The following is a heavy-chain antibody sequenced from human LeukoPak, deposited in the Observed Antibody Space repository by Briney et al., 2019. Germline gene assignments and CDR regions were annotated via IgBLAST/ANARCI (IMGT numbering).Heavy chain of an antibody. J-gene: IGHJ4*02. V-gene: IGHV3-53*01. CDR3: ARGFPPAH. CDR2: LYAGGTT. CDR1: GFIVSGNF. Sequence: GGSLRLSCAASGFIVSGNFMNWVRQAPGKGLEWASILYAGGTTSYTDSVKGRFTISRDSSKNTLYLQMKSLRAEDTAVYYCARGFPPAHWGQGTLVTVSS. D-gene: IGHD3-10*01.